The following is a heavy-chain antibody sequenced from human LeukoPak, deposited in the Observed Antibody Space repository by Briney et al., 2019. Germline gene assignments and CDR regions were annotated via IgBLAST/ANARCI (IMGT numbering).Heavy chain of an antibody. CDR3: ASGVLRYFDWLS. D-gene: IGHD3-9*01. Sequence: GGSLRLSCAGSGFTFSSYAMSWVRQAPGKGLEWVSAISGSGGSTYYADSVKGRFTISRDNSKNTLYLQMNSLRAEDTAVYYCASGVLRYFDWLSWGQGTLVTVSS. J-gene: IGHJ5*02. CDR1: GFTFSSYA. V-gene: IGHV3-23*01. CDR2: ISGSGGST.